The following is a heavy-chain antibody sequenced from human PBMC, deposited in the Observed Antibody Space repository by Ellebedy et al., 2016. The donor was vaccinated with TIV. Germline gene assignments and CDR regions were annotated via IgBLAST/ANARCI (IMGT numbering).Heavy chain of an antibody. CDR1: GFTFSSYA. J-gene: IGHJ5*02. V-gene: IGHV3-30-3*01. D-gene: IGHD2-2*01. CDR3: ARGGRGGILVVPGAMDGP. Sequence: PGGSLRLSCASSGFTFSSYAMHWVRQAPGKGLEWVAVISHDGSNNYNADSVKGRFSISRDNSKNTMYLQMNSLRPEDTAVYYCARGGRGGILVVPGAMDGPWGQGTLVTVSS. CDR2: ISHDGSNN.